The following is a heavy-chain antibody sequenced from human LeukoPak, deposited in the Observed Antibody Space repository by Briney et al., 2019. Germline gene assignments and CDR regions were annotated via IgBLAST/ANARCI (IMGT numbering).Heavy chain of an antibody. V-gene: IGHV4-30-2*01. CDR1: GGSISSGGYS. J-gene: IGHJ4*02. CDR3: ARGGRGYSFDY. D-gene: IGHD3-22*01. CDR2: IYHSGST. Sequence: PSETLSLTCTVSGGSISSGGYSWSWIRQPPGKGLEWIGYIYHSGSTYNNPSLKSRVTISVDRSKNQFALKLSSVTAADTAVYFCARGGRGYSFDYWGQGTLVTVSS.